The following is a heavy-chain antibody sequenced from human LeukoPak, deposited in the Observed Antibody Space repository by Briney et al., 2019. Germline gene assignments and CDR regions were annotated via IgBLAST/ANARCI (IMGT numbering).Heavy chain of an antibody. D-gene: IGHD4-17*01. CDR1: GFTFSSYA. Sequence: PGGSLRLSCAASGFTFSSYAMNWVRQAPGKGLKWVSGISESGAITHYADSVKGRFTISRDNSKNTLYLQMNSLRAEDTAVYYCAKTGYGDYVGYSEYFQHWGQGTLVTVSS. CDR3: AKTGYGDYVGYSEYFQH. V-gene: IGHV3-23*01. CDR2: ISESGAIT. J-gene: IGHJ1*01.